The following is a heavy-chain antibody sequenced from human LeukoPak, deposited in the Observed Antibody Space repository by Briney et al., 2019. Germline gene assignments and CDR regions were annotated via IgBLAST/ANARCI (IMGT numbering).Heavy chain of an antibody. Sequence: PSETLSLTCAVSGYSISSGYYWGWIRQPPGKGLEWIGSIYHSGSTYYNPSLKSRVTISVDTSKNQFSLKLSSVTAADTAVYYCARKYAFDIWGQRTMVTVCS. CDR3: ARKYAFDI. J-gene: IGHJ3*02. CDR2: IYHSGST. CDR1: GYSISSGYY. V-gene: IGHV4-38-2*01.